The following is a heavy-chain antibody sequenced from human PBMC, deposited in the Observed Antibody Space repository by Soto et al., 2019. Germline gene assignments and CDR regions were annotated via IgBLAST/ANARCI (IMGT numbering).Heavy chain of an antibody. CDR3: ARDSLEGVTIFGVVILGSGLYRMDV. J-gene: IGHJ6*02. Sequence: PGASVKVSCKASGYTFTSYAMHWVRQAPGQRLEWMGWINAGNGNTKYSQKFQGRVTITRDTSASTAYMELSSLRSEDTAVYYCARDSLEGVTIFGVVILGSGLYRMDVWGQGTTVTVSS. CDR1: GYTFTSYA. V-gene: IGHV1-3*01. CDR2: INAGNGNT. D-gene: IGHD3-3*01.